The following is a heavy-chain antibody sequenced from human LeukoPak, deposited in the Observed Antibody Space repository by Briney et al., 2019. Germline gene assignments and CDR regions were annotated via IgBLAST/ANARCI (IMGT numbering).Heavy chain of an antibody. CDR1: GGSFSGYY. V-gene: IGHV4-34*01. CDR3: ARALRYCSSTSCSVGRFDP. CDR2: INHSGST. D-gene: IGHD2-2*01. J-gene: IGHJ5*02. Sequence: PSETLSLTCAVYGGSFSGYYWSWIRQPPGKGLEWIGEINHSGSTNYNPSLKRRVTISVDTSKNQFSLKLSSVTAADTAVYYCARALRYCSSTSCSVGRFDPWGQGTLVTVSS.